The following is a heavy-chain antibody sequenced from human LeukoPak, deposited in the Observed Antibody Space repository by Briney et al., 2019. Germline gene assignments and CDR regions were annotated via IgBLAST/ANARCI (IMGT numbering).Heavy chain of an antibody. Sequence: SETLSLTCAVYGGSFSGYYWRWIRQPPGKGLEWIGEINHSGSTNYNPSLKSRVTISVDTSKNQFSLKLSSVTAADTAVYYCARAVGPDTAHYYMDVWGKGTTVTVSS. CDR2: INHSGST. CDR3: ARAVGPDTAHYYMDV. J-gene: IGHJ6*03. V-gene: IGHV4-34*01. D-gene: IGHD5-18*01. CDR1: GGSFSGYY.